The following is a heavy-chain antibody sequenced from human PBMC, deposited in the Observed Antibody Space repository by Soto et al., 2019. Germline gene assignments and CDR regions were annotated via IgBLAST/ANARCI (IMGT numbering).Heavy chain of an antibody. CDR1: GFTFSSYS. CDR3: ARVGAGSYDAFDI. V-gene: IGHV3-48*01. CDR2: ISSSSNTI. J-gene: IGHJ3*02. D-gene: IGHD1-26*01. Sequence: PGGSLRLSCAASGFTFSSYSMNWVRQAPGKGLEWLSYISSSSNTIYYAASVKGRFTISRDNAKNSLHLQMSSLSAEDTAVYYCARVGAGSYDAFDIWGQGTMVTVSS.